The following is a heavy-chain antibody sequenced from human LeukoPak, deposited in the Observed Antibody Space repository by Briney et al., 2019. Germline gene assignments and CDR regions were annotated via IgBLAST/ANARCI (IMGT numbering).Heavy chain of an antibody. J-gene: IGHJ6*02. CDR3: ARGPHYHDSSGYSPSYSYAMDV. CDR1: GGSISSYY. CDR2: IYYSGST. V-gene: IGHV4-59*01. D-gene: IGHD3-22*01. Sequence: PSETLSLTCTVSGGSISSYYWSWIRQPPGKGLEWIGYIYYSGSTNYNPSLRSRVTISVDTSKNQFSLDLRSVTAADTAVYYCARGPHYHDSSGYSPSYSYAMDVWGQGTRSPSP.